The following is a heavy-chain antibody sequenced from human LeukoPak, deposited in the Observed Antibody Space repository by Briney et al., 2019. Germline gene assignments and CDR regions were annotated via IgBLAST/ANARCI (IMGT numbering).Heavy chain of an antibody. CDR2: IYSDGRT. D-gene: IGHD3-10*01. J-gene: IGHJ4*02. Sequence: GGSLRLSCAASGFTVSNKYMTWVRQAPGKGLEWVSLIYSDGRTYYADSVKGRCTISRDNSKNSLYLQMNSVRAGDTAGDYCXXXIRGPKDYYFDYWGQGTLVTVSS. CDR1: GFTVSNKY. CDR3: XXXIRGPKDYYFDY. V-gene: IGHV3-53*01.